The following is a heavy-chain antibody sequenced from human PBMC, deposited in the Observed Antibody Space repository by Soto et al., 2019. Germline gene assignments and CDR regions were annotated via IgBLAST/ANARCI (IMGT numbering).Heavy chain of an antibody. Sequence: GGSLRLSCAASGFTFSSYGMHWVRQAPGKGLEWVAVISYDGSNKYYADSVKGRFTISRDNSKNTLYLQMNSLRAEDTAVYYCAKDPQLLDYSGQGTLVTVSS. J-gene: IGHJ4*02. V-gene: IGHV3-30*18. CDR3: AKDPQLLDY. CDR1: GFTFSSYG. CDR2: ISYDGSNK. D-gene: IGHD1-7*01.